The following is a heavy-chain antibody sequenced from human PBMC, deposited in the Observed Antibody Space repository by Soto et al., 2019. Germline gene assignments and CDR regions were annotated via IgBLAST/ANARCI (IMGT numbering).Heavy chain of an antibody. CDR1: GYSVTSYW. J-gene: IGHJ4*02. D-gene: IGHD2-2*03. Sequence: XESLKISCKGSGYSVTSYWIGWVRQMPGKGLEWMGIIYLGDSDTRYSPSFQGQVTISADKSISTAYLQWSSLKASDTAMYYCATHALDSDYYFDYWGQGTLVTVSS. CDR3: ATHALDSDYYFDY. CDR2: IYLGDSDT. V-gene: IGHV5-51*01.